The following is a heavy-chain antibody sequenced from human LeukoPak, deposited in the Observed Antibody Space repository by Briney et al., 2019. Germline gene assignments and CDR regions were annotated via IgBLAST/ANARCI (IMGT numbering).Heavy chain of an antibody. V-gene: IGHV1-18*04. CDR3: ARVRVVAAALWGNWFDS. Sequence: ASVRISCKASGYTFSKYAIAWVGQVPGQGLEWMGWKSDHNGVTKNMDNDAQKFQGRVTMTIDTSTRTANLEVGDLRSDDTAAYFCARVRVVAAALWGNWFDSWAQGTLVTVSS. CDR2: KSDHNGVT. CDR1: GYTFSKYA. J-gene: IGHJ5*02. D-gene: IGHD2-15*01.